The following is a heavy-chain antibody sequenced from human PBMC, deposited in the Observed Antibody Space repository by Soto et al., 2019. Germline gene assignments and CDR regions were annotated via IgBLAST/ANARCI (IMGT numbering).Heavy chain of an antibody. CDR2: ISAYNGNT. Sequence: QVQLVQSVAEVKKPGASVKVSCKASGYTFTSYGISWVRQAPGQGLEWMGWISAYNGNTNYAQKLQGRVTMTTDTSTSTAYMELSSRRADETAVYYCAIESEGTIFGVVILARCGSPPYGMDVWGRGTTVTVSS. CDR3: AIESEGTIFGVVILARCGSPPYGMDV. D-gene: IGHD3-3*01. J-gene: IGHJ6*02. CDR1: GYTFTSYG. V-gene: IGHV1-18*01.